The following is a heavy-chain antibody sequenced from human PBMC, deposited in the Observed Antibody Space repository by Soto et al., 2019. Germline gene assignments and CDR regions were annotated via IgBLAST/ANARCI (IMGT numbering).Heavy chain of an antibody. CDR3: ARHVWRYCSSTSCYRPYYFDY. D-gene: IGHD2-2*01. V-gene: IGHV4-39*01. Sequence: KTSETLSLTCTVSGGSISSSSYYWGWIRQPPGKGLEWIGSIYYSGSTYYNPSLKSRVTISVDTSKNQFSLKLSSVTAADTAVYYCARHVWRYCSSTSCYRPYYFDYWGQGTLVTVSS. J-gene: IGHJ4*02. CDR1: GGSISSSSYY. CDR2: IYYSGST.